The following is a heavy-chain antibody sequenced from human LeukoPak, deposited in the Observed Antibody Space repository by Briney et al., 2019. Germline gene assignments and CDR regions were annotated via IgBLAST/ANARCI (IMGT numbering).Heavy chain of an antibody. CDR1: GGSISRSIYN. Sequence: SETLSLTCTVSGGSISRSIYNWGWIRQPPGKGLEWIGSIDYSGSTYYNPSLKSRVTISVDTSKNQFSLRLSSVTAADTAVYYCASVRSGSHYFDYWGQGTLVTVSS. D-gene: IGHD1-26*01. J-gene: IGHJ4*02. CDR2: IDYSGST. CDR3: ASVRSGSHYFDY. V-gene: IGHV4-39*01.